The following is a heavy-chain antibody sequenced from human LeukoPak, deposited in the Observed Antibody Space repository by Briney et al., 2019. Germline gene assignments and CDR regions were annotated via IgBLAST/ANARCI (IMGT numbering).Heavy chain of an antibody. CDR1: GYTFTSYG. D-gene: IGHD6-13*01. Sequence: GASVKVSCKASGYTFTSYGISWVRQAPGQGLEWMGWISAYNGNTNYAQKLQGRVTMTTDTSTSTAYMELRSLRSDDTAVYYCARVPDSSSWLGSFDYWGQGTLVTVSS. CDR3: ARVPDSSSWLGSFDY. V-gene: IGHV1-18*01. CDR2: ISAYNGNT. J-gene: IGHJ4*02.